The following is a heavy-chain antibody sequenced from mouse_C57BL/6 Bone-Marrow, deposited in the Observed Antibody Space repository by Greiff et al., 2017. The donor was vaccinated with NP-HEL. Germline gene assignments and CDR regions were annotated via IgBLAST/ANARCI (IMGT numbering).Heavy chain of an antibody. J-gene: IGHJ2*01. V-gene: IGHV1-15*01. CDR2: IDPETGGT. CDR1: GYTFTDYE. D-gene: IGHD2-4*01. Sequence: QVQLKQSGAELVRPGASVTLSCKASGYTFTDYEMHWVKQTPVHGLEWIGAIDPETGGTAYNQKFKGKAILTADKSSSTAYMELRSLTSEDSAVYYCTREDYDGVDYWGQGTTLTVSS. CDR3: TREDYDGVDY.